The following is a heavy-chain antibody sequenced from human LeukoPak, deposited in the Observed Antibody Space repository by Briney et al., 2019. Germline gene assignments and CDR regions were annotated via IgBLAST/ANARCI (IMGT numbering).Heavy chain of an antibody. D-gene: IGHD3-3*01. CDR3: ARDLNDFWSGSPAFVY. J-gene: IGHJ4*02. Sequence: GSLRLSCAASGFTFSSYSMNWVRQAPGKGLEWVSSISSSSSYIYYADSVKGRFTISRDNAKNSLYLQMNSLRAEDTAVYYCARDLNDFWSGSPAFVYWGQGTLVTVSS. CDR2: ISSSSSYI. CDR1: GFTFSSYS. V-gene: IGHV3-21*01.